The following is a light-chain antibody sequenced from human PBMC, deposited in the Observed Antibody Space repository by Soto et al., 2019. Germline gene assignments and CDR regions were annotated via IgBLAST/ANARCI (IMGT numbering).Light chain of an antibody. CDR1: SSDIGAYDY. Sequence: QSALTQPASVSGSPGQSITISCTGTSSDIGAYDYVSWFQQYSGKAPTLIIYEVRFRPSGVSSRFSGSKSGNTASLTISGLQTEDEADYYCGSYASATLIFGGGTKVPS. CDR3: GSYASATLI. J-gene: IGLJ2*01. CDR2: EVR. V-gene: IGLV2-14*03.